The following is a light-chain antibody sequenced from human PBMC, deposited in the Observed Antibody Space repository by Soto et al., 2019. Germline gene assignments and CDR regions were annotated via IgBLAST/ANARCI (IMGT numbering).Light chain of an antibody. Sequence: QSVLTQPPSVSGAPGQRVTISCTGNSSNIGAGYDVHWYQQLPGTAPKLLIYGNNNRPSGVPDRFSGSKSGTSASLAITGLQTEDEADYYCQSYDTCLSGLYIFGTGTKLTVL. J-gene: IGLJ1*01. CDR3: QSYDTCLSGLYI. V-gene: IGLV1-40*01. CDR1: SSNIGAGYD. CDR2: GNN.